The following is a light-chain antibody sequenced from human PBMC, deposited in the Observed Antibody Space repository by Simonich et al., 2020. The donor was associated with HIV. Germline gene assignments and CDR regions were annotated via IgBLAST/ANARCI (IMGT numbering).Light chain of an antibody. CDR3: QQYHNWPPYT. CDR1: QSVLYSSNNKNY. J-gene: IGKJ2*01. Sequence: DIVMTQSQDSLAVSLGARATINCKSSQSVLYSSNNKNYLAWYQQKPGQPPKLLVYWASTRESGVPDRFSGSGSGTDFTLTIRSLQSEDFAVYYCQQYHNWPPYTCGQGTKLEIK. CDR2: WAS. V-gene: IGKV4-1*01.